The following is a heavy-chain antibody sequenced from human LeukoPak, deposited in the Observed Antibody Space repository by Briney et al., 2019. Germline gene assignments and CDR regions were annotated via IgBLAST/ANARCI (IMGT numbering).Heavy chain of an antibody. CDR2: IIPIFGTA. D-gene: IGHD4-17*01. CDR3: ARDGYGDYASLAFDI. V-gene: IGHV1-69*05. Sequence: ASVKVSCKASGGTFSSYAISWVRQAPGQGLEWMGGIIPIFGTANYAQKFQGRVTITTDESTSTAYMELSSLRSEDTAVYYCARDGYGDYASLAFDIWGQVTMVTVSS. J-gene: IGHJ3*02. CDR1: GGTFSSYA.